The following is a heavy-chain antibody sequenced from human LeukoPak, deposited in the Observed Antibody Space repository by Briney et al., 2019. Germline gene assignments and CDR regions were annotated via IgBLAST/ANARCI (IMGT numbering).Heavy chain of an antibody. CDR2: ISSSSSYI. CDR1: GFTFSSYS. J-gene: IGHJ6*02. V-gene: IGHV3-21*01. Sequence: PGGSLRLSCAASGFTFSSYSMNWVRQAPGKGLEWVSSISSSSSYIYYADSVKGRFTISRDNAKNSLYLQMNSLRAEDTAVYYCARGLSGWHYYYYGMDVWGQGTTVTVSS. CDR3: ARGLSGWHYYYYGMDV. D-gene: IGHD6-19*01.